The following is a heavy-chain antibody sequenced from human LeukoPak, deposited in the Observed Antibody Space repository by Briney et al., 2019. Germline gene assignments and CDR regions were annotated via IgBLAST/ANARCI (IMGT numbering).Heavy chain of an antibody. CDR2: TYYSSKRYS. Sequence: SQTLSLTCAISGGSVSTNTAAWSWIRQSPSRGLEWLGRTYYSSKRYSDYAVSVRGRITIDPDTSKNQFSLQLTSVTPEDTAVYYCVRYTGWFYFDYWGQGTLVTVSS. CDR3: VRYTGWFYFDY. J-gene: IGHJ4*02. V-gene: IGHV6-1*01. CDR1: GGSVSTNTAA. D-gene: IGHD6-19*01.